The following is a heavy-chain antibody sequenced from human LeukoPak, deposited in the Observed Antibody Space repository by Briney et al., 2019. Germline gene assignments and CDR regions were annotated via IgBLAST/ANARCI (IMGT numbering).Heavy chain of an antibody. CDR2: INHSGST. CDR1: GGSFSGYY. J-gene: IGHJ4*02. CDR3: ARGLWFGEILL. D-gene: IGHD3-10*01. Sequence: SETLSLTCAVYGGSFSGYYWSWIRQPPGKGLEWIGEINHSGSTNYNPSLKSRVTISVDTSKNQFSLKLSSVTAADTAVYYCARGLWFGEILLWGQGTLVTVSS. V-gene: IGHV4-34*01.